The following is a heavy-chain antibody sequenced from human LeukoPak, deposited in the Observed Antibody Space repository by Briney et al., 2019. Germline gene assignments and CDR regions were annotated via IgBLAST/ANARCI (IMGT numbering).Heavy chain of an antibody. CDR1: GYTFTSYG. CDR3: ARNSHGYSSGWLQFNFDY. V-gene: IGHV1-18*03. J-gene: IGHJ4*02. CDR2: INTYNGNT. Sequence: GASVKVSCKASGYTFTSYGITWVRQAPGQGLEWMGWINTYNGNTNYVQKLQGRVTMTTDTSTSTAYMELRSLRSDDMAVYYCARNSHGYSSGWLQFNFDYWGQGTLVTVSS. D-gene: IGHD6-19*01.